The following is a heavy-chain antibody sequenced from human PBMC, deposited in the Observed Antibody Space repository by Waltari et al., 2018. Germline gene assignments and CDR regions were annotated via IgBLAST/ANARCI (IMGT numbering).Heavy chain of an antibody. J-gene: IGHJ5*02. CDR3: ARDGPGGVIAEGGWFDP. V-gene: IGHV1-69*14. D-gene: IGHD2-21*01. CDR1: GCTFSSSA. Sequence: QVQLVQSGAEVKKPGSSVKVSCKASGCTFSSSAISWVRQAPGQGLEWMGGIIPIFGTANYAQKSKGGGTCTAEKSTSTAYMELSSRGSEDTAVYYCARDGPGGVIAEGGWFDPWGQGTLVTVSS. CDR2: IIPIFGTA.